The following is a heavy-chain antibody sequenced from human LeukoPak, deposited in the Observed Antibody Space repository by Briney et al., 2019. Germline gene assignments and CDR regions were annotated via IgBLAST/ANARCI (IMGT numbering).Heavy chain of an antibody. CDR2: ISSGGST. D-gene: IGHD5-24*01. CDR1: GFTVSSDY. J-gene: IGHJ4*02. CDR3: GRVGDGYNDNY. V-gene: IGHV3-66*01. Sequence: GGSLRLSCAASGFTVSSDYMGWVRRAPEKGLEWVSLISSGGSTYYADSLKGRFTISRDNSKNTLYLQMNSLRAEDTAVYYCGRVGDGYNDNYWGQGTLVTVSS.